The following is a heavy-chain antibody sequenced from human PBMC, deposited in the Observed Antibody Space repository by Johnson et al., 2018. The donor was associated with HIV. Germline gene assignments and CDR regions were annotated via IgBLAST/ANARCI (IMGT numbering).Heavy chain of an antibody. CDR3: AKDWDDCSGSPDFVHGIRDDDAFDI. CDR2: ISSDASEK. D-gene: IGHD3-10*02. CDR1: GFTFSTYA. V-gene: IGHV3-30*04. Sequence: QEQLEESGGGVVQPGRSLRLSCAASGFTFSTYAIHWVRQSPGYGLEWVAVISSDASEKYYADSVKGRFTVSRDNSKQTLYLDMNSLRAEDTAVYYCAKDWDDCSGSPDFVHGIRDDDAFDIWGQGTMVTVSS. J-gene: IGHJ3*02.